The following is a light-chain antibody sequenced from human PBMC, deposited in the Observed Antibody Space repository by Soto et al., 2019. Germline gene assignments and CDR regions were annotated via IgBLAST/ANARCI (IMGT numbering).Light chain of an antibody. Sequence: EIVMTQSPATLSVSPGERATLSCRASQYINTRLAWYQHRPGQAPRLLIYQTSLRAAGIPARFSASGSGTDFTLTISAVHPDLFALSYCRQRQSLPPTFGPGIKVDIK. CDR2: QTS. CDR3: RQRQSLPPT. CDR1: QYINTR. J-gene: IGKJ1*01. V-gene: IGKV3D-15*03.